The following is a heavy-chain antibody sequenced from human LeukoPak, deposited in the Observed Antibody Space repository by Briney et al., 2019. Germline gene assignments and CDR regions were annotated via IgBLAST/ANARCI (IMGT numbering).Heavy chain of an antibody. J-gene: IGHJ4*02. Sequence: SETLSLTCTVSGGSISSYYWSWIRQPPGKGLEWIGYIYYSGSTNYNPSLKSRVTISVDTSKNQFSLKLSSVTAADTAVYYCARVASSSWYYFDYWGQGTLVTVSS. CDR3: ARVASSSWYYFDY. V-gene: IGHV4-59*01. D-gene: IGHD6-13*01. CDR2: IYYSGST. CDR1: GGSISSYY.